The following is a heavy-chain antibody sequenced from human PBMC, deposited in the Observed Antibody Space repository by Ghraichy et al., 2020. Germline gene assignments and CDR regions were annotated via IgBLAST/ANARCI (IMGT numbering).Heavy chain of an antibody. Sequence: SETLSLTCTVSGGSVSSGSYYWSWIRQPPGKGLEWIGYIYYSGSTNYNPSLKSRVTISVDTSKNQFSLKLSSVTAADTAVYYCARGGLPYYCGGDCYPYFDYWGQGTLVTVSS. D-gene: IGHD2-21*02. V-gene: IGHV4-61*01. J-gene: IGHJ4*02. CDR1: GGSVSSGSYY. CDR3: ARGGLPYYCGGDCYPYFDY. CDR2: IYYSGST.